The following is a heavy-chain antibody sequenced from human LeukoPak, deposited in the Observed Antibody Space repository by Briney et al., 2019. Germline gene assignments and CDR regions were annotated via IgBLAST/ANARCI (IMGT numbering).Heavy chain of an antibody. Sequence: GGSLRLSCAASGFTFSSYWMSWVRQAPGKGLEWVANIKQDGSEKYYVDSVKGRFTISRDNSKNTLYLQMSSLRAEDTAVYYCVRWDLGYCSSTSCYETDYWGQGTLVTVSS. CDR3: VRWDLGYCSSTSCYETDY. J-gene: IGHJ4*02. CDR1: GFTFSSYW. CDR2: IKQDGSEK. D-gene: IGHD2-2*01. V-gene: IGHV3-7*01.